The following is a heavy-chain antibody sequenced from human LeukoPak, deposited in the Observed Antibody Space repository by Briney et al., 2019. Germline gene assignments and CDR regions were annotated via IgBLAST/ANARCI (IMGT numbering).Heavy chain of an antibody. V-gene: IGHV4-38-2*02. J-gene: IGHJ3*02. CDR1: GYSISSGYY. D-gene: IGHD3-22*01. CDR2: IYHSGST. Sequence: PSETLSLTCTVSGYSISSGYYWGWIRQPPGKGLEWIGNIYHSGSTNYTPSLKSRVTISVDTSTNQFSLKLSSVTAADTAVYYCACLTTADAFDIWGQGTMVTVSS. CDR3: ACLTTADAFDI.